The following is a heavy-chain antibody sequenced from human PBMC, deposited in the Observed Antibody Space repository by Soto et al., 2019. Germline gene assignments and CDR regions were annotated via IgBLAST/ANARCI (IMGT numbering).Heavy chain of an antibody. CDR2: ISYDGSNK. CDR1: GFIFSKYG. Sequence: GGSLRLSCAASGFIFSKYGMHWVRQAPGKGLEWVAVISYDGSNKYYAESVKGRFIISRDKSENTLYLQMNSLRAEDTALYYCAKDLGSGKPYYYYAMDVWGQGTSVTVSS. CDR3: AKDLGSGKPYYYYAMDV. V-gene: IGHV3-30*18. J-gene: IGHJ6*02. D-gene: IGHD3-10*01.